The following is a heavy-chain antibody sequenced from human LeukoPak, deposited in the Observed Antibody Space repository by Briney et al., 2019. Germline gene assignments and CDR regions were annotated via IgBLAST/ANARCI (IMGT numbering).Heavy chain of an antibody. Sequence: GGSLRPSCGASGFTFSSYAMTWVRQAPGKGLEWVSAISGTGGYTYYTDSVKGRFTISRDNAKNSLYLQMNSLRAEDTAVYYCAELGITMIGGVWGKGTTVTISS. D-gene: IGHD3-10*02. CDR3: AELGITMIGGV. CDR2: ISGTGGYT. J-gene: IGHJ6*04. CDR1: GFTFSSYA. V-gene: IGHV3-23*01.